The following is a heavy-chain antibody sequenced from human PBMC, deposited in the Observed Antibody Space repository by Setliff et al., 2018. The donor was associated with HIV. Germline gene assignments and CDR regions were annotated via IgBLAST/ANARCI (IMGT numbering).Heavy chain of an antibody. V-gene: IGHV4-28*01. D-gene: IGHD2-2*01. CDR2: ISNSGKT. CDR1: DYSISPNEW. Sequence: SETLSLTCAVSDYSISPNEWWGWIRQPPGKGLAWIGYISNSGKTYYNPSLNSRVTLSADTSKNQLSLRLSSVTAVDTGVYYCAKTVPHSTAQDAFDIWGQGTMVTVSS. J-gene: IGHJ3*02. CDR3: AKTVPHSTAQDAFDI.